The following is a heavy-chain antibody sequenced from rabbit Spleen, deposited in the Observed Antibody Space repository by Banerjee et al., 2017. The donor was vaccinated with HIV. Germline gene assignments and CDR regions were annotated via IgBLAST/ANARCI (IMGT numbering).Heavy chain of an antibody. CDR3: ARDTSSSFSSYGMDL. V-gene: IGHV1S40*01. CDR1: GDSFSSSSY. D-gene: IGHD1-1*01. J-gene: IGHJ6*01. Sequence: SLEESGGDLVKPGASPTLTCTAAGDSFSSSSYMCWVRQAPGKGLEWIACIDTGSSGFTYFATWAKGRFTCSKTSSTTVTLQMTRLTAADTATYFCARDTSSSFSSYGMDLWGPGTLVTVS. CDR2: IDTGSSGFT.